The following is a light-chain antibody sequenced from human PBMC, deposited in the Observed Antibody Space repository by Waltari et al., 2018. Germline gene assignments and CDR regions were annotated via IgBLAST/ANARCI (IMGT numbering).Light chain of an antibody. J-gene: IGLJ1*01. V-gene: IGLV2-14*01. CDR3: SSYTSSSTLWV. Sequence: QSALTQPASVSGSPGQSITISCTGTSSDVGGSNYVSWYQQHPGKAPKLMIYEVSNRPSGVSNRFSGSKSGNTASLTISGLQAEDEADYYCSSYTSSSTLWVFGTGTKVTVL. CDR2: EVS. CDR1: SSDVGGSNY.